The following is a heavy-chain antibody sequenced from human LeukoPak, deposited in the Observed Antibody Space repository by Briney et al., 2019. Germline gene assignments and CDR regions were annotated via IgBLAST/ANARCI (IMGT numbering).Heavy chain of an antibody. CDR2: ISGSGGST. CDR3: AKDRGFVVGGAFDT. Sequence: GGSLRLSCAASGFIFTNYDISWVRQAPGKGLEWVSRISGSGGSTYYADSVKGRFAISRDNSKNTLYLQMNNLRAEDTAVYYCAKDRGFVVGGAFDTWGQGTMVTVSA. J-gene: IGHJ3*02. CDR1: GFIFTNYD. D-gene: IGHD1-26*01. V-gene: IGHV3-23*01.